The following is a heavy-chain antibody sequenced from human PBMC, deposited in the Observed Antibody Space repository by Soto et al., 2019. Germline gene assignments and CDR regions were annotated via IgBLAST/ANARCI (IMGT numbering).Heavy chain of an antibody. Sequence: GGSLRLSCAASGFTFSDYYMSWIRQAPGKGLEWVSYISSSGSTIYYADSVKGRFTISRDNAKNSLYLQMNSLRAEDTAVYYCARDWRDVPYYYGSGSYYGYDYWGQGTLVTVSS. V-gene: IGHV3-11*01. CDR2: ISSSGSTI. D-gene: IGHD3-10*01. CDR3: ARDWRDVPYYYGSGSYYGYDY. CDR1: GFTFSDYY. J-gene: IGHJ4*02.